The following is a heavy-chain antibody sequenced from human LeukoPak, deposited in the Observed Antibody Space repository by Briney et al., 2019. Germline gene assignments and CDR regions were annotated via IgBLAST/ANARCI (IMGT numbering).Heavy chain of an antibody. CDR1: GFTFSSYS. Sequence: GGSLRLSCSASGFTFSSYSMNWVRQAPGKGLEWVSYISSISTTLYYADSVKGRFTISRDNAKNSLYLQMNSLRVADTAVYYCAKLGDDSSGYRFDYWGQGTLVTVSS. V-gene: IGHV3-48*01. J-gene: IGHJ4*02. D-gene: IGHD3-22*01. CDR3: AKLGDDSSGYRFDY. CDR2: ISSISTTL.